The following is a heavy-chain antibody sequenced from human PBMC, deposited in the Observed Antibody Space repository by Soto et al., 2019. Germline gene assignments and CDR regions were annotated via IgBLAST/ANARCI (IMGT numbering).Heavy chain of an antibody. CDR3: ARESSGRHTYYYYGMDV. CDR1: GGTFSSYA. J-gene: IGHJ6*02. Sequence: SVKVSCKASGGTFSSYAISWVRQAPGQGLEWMGGIIPIFGTANYAQKFQGRVTITADESTSTAYMELSSLRSEDTAVYYCARESSGRHTYYYYGMDVWGQGTTVTVS. D-gene: IGHD6-19*01. CDR2: IIPIFGTA. V-gene: IGHV1-69*13.